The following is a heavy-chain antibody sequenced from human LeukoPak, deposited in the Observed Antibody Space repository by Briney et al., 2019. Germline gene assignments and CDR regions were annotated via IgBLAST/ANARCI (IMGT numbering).Heavy chain of an antibody. CDR1: GYAFTSYD. CDR3: ARGGPHYYDSSGCFDY. CDR2: MNPNSGNT. D-gene: IGHD3-22*01. V-gene: IGHV1-8*03. Sequence: ASVKLSCTASGYAFTSYDINCVGQATGHGLEWMGWMNPNSGNTGYAQKFQGRVTITRNTSISTAYMELSSLRSEDTAVYYCARGGPHYYDSSGCFDYWGQGTLVTVSS. J-gene: IGHJ4*02.